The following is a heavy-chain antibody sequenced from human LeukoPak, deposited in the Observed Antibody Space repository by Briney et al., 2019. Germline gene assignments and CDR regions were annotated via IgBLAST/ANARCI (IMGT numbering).Heavy chain of an antibody. Sequence: PGGSLRLSCVASGFTLRSYEMNWVRQAPGKGLEWVSYIDSSGNSISYADSVKGRFTISRDNAKNPLYLQMNSLRAEDTAVYYCARDGYSYGMVFDYWGQGTLVTVSS. CDR3: ARDGYSYGMVFDY. J-gene: IGHJ4*02. CDR1: GFTLRSYE. D-gene: IGHD5-18*01. CDR2: IDSSGNSI. V-gene: IGHV3-48*03.